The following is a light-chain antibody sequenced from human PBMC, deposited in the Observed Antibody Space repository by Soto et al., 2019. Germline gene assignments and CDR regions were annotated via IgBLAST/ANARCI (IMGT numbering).Light chain of an antibody. V-gene: IGKV3-20*01. CDR3: HQYGKSPQIT. CDR2: GAS. J-gene: IGKJ2*01. Sequence: EIVLTQSPGTLSLSPGERATLSCRASQSVSSSYLAWYQQKPGQAPRLLIYGASSRATGIPDRFSGSWSGTDFALTISRLEPEDFAVYFCHQYGKSPQITFGQGTKVESK. CDR1: QSVSSSY.